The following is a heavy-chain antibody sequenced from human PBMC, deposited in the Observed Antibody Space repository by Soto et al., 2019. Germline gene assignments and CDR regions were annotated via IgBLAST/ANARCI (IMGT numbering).Heavy chain of an antibody. CDR3: ARDLYGDYWFEL. CDR1: EFTFSSYW. J-gene: IGHJ5*02. D-gene: IGHD4-17*01. V-gene: IGHV3-7*05. CDR2: INQDGNGK. Sequence: EVQLVESGGGLVQPGGSLRLSCAGSEFTFSSYWMSWVRQVPGKGLGWVANINQDGNGKYYVDSVKGRFNISRDNAKKSLYLQMNSLGGEDSALYYCARDLYGDYWFELWGQGTLVTVSS.